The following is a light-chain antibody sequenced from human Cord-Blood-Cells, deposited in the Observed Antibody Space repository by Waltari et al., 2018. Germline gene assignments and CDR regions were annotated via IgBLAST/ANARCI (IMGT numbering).Light chain of an antibody. CDR3: QQSYSTPTT. J-gene: IGKJ4*01. Sequence: DIQLTHSPSYVSASVGDRAPITCRASQSISSYLNWYQQKPGKAPKLLIYAASSLQSGVPSRFSGSGSGTDFTLTISSLQPEDFATYYCQQSYSTPTTFGGGTKVEIK. CDR1: QSISSY. V-gene: IGKV1-39*01. CDR2: AAS.